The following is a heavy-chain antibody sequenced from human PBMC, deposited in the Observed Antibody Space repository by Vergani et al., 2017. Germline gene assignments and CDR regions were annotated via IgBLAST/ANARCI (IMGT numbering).Heavy chain of an antibody. D-gene: IGHD3-10*01. CDR3: ATHNHVVRGGYGRDV. Sequence: QVQLVQSGAEVKKPGSPVKVSCKASGGTFSSYAISWVRQAPGQGLEWMGRIIPIVGTANYAQKFPGRVTITADESTGTAYMELSSLRSEDTAVCYGATHNHVVRGGYGRDVWGQGTTVTVSS. CDR2: IIPIVGTA. V-gene: IGHV1-69*11. J-gene: IGHJ6*02. CDR1: GGTFSSYA.